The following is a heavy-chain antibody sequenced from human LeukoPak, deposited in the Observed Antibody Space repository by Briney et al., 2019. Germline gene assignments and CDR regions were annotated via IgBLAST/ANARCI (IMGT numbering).Heavy chain of an antibody. CDR3: AKGALWFGELLYYFDY. V-gene: IGHV3-30*18. J-gene: IGHJ4*02. D-gene: IGHD3-10*01. CDR2: ISYDGSNK. Sequence: GGSLRLSCAASGFTFSSYGMHWVRQAPGKGLEWVAVISYDGSNKYYADSVKGRFTISRDNSKNTLYLQVNSLRAKDTAVYYCAKGALWFGELLYYFDYWGQGTLVTVSS. CDR1: GFTFSSYG.